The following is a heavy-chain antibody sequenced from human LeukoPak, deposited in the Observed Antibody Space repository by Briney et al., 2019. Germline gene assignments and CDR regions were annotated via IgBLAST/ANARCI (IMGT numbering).Heavy chain of an antibody. CDR3: AKQLAYCGGDSSAGFDY. Sequence: GGSLRLSCAASGFTFSSYAMSWVRQAPGKGLEWVSAISGSGGSTYYADSVKGRFTISRDNSKNTLYLQMNSLRAEDAAVYYFAKQLAYCGGDSSAGFDYWGQGTLVTVSS. V-gene: IGHV3-23*01. J-gene: IGHJ4*02. CDR2: ISGSGGST. CDR1: GFTFSSYA. D-gene: IGHD2-21*02.